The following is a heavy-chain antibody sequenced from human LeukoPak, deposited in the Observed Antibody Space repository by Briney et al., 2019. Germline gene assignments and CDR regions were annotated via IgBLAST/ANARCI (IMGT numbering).Heavy chain of an antibody. CDR2: TIPIFGTA. CDR1: GGTFSSYA. J-gene: IGHJ4*02. CDR3: ARGGPYCSSTSCYNPPDY. Sequence: SVKVSCKASGGTFSSYAISWVRQAPGQGLEWMGGTIPIFGTANYAQKFQGRVTITTDESTSTAYMELSSLRSEDTAVYYCARGGPYCSSTSCYNPPDYWGQGTLVTVSS. V-gene: IGHV1-69*05. D-gene: IGHD2-2*02.